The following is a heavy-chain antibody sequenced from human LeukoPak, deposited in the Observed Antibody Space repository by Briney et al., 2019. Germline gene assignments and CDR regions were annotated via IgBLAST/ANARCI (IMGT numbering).Heavy chain of an antibody. CDR3: AKGTPATSN. J-gene: IGHJ4*02. D-gene: IGHD6-25*01. CDR2: ISSAGNNQ. CDR1: GFTFSNYG. V-gene: IGHV3-30*18. Sequence: GGSPRLSCAASGFTFSNYGMHWVRQAPGKGLEWVAVISSAGNNQYYVDSVKGRFTISRDNSQNTLYLQMNSLRAEDTAVYYCAKGTPATSNWGQGTLVTVSS.